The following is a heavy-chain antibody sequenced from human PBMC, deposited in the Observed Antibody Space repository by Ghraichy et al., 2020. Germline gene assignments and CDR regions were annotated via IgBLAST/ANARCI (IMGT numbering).Heavy chain of an antibody. V-gene: IGHV3-15*01. CDR2: IKSKADGGAI. CDR1: GFTFRSAW. J-gene: IGHJ4*02. D-gene: IGHD1-7*01. Sequence: GESLNISCIASGFTFRSAWMSWVRQAPGKGLEWVGRIKSKADGGAIDYAAPVEGRFTISRDDSKETLYLQMNNLKSEDTALYYCFVTGTTSDDGNFDCWGQGTLATVSS. CDR3: FVTGTTSDDGNFDC.